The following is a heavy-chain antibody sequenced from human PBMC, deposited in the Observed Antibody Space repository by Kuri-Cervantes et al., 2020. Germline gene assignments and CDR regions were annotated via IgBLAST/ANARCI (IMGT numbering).Heavy chain of an antibody. V-gene: IGHV4-59*12. D-gene: IGHD6-13*01. Sequence: SQTLSLTCAVYGGSFSGYYWSWIRQPPGKGLEWIGYIYYSGSTNYNPSLKSRVTISVDTSKNQFSLKLSSVTAADTAVYYCARGRGYSSSSDYYYYYMDVWGKGTTVTVSS. CDR3: ARGRGYSSSSDYYYYYMDV. CDR2: IYYSGST. CDR1: GGSFSGYY. J-gene: IGHJ6*03.